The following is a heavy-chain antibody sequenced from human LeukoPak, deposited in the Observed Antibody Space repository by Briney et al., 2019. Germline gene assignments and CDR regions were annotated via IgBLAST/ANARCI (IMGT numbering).Heavy chain of an antibody. D-gene: IGHD2-8*01. J-gene: IGHJ4*02. CDR3: ARRDVLKVYAIQY. CDR1: SGSISSSSYY. V-gene: IGHV4-39*01. CDR2: IYYSGST. Sequence: PSETLSLTCTVSSGSISSSSYYWGWIRLPPGKGLEWIGSIYYSGSTYYNPSLKSRVTISVDTSKNQFSLKLSSVTAADTAVYYCARRDVLKVYAIQYWGQGTLVTVSS.